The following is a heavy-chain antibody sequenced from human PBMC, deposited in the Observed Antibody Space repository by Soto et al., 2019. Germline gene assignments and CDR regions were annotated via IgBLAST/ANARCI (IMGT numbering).Heavy chain of an antibody. J-gene: IGHJ3*02. V-gene: IGHV1-2*04. CDR2: INPNSGGT. Sequence: ASVKVSCKASGYTFTGYYMHWVRQAPGQGLEWMGWINPNSGGTNYAQKFQGWVTMTRDTSISTAYMELSRLRSDDTAVYYCARGNYCSALGAFEIWGQETIVTVSS. CDR1: GYTFTGYY. CDR3: ARGNYCSALGAFEI. D-gene: IGHD2-15*01.